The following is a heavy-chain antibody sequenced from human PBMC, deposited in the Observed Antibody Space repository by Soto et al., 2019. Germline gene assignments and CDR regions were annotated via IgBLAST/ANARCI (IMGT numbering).Heavy chain of an antibody. J-gene: IGHJ4*02. CDR3: AGEGGVFVQVAYY. CDR1: GVSINRGDYY. CDR2: IYYNGYT. Sequence: QVRLQESGPKLVRPSQTLSLTCSVSGVSINRGDYYWRWIRQSPGRGLEWIGSIYYNGYTNYNPSLWSRVTISVDTSRIQIFLDLQSVVAADTGVYFCAGEGGVFVQVAYYWGQGTLITVSS. D-gene: IGHD3-3*01. V-gene: IGHV4-30-4*01.